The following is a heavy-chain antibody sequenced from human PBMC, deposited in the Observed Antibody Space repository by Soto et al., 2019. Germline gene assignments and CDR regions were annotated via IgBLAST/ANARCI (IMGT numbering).Heavy chain of an antibody. D-gene: IGHD6-6*01. V-gene: IGHV4-34*01. CDR2: INHSGST. CDR3: ARVSAARGGDY. Sequence: SETLSLTCAVYGGSFSGYYWSWIRQPPGKGLEWIGEINHSGSTNYNPSLKSRVTISVDTSKNQFSLKLSSVTAADTAVYYCARVSAARGGDYWGQGTLVTVSS. J-gene: IGHJ4*02. CDR1: GGSFSGYY.